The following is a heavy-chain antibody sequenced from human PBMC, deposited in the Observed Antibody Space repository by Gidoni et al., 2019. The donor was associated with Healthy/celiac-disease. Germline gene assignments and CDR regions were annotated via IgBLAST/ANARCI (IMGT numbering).Heavy chain of an antibody. J-gene: IGHJ4*02. CDR2: ISGSGGST. CDR3: AKDGVSAFYYGSGSFDY. CDR1: GFTFSSYA. D-gene: IGHD3-10*01. V-gene: IGHV3-23*01. Sequence: EVQLLESGGGLVQHGGCLRLSCAASGFTFSSYARSWVRQDPGKGLGWVSAISGSGGSTYYADSVKGRFTISRDNSKNTLYLQMNSLRAEDTAVYYCAKDGVSAFYYGSGSFDYWGQGTLVTVSS.